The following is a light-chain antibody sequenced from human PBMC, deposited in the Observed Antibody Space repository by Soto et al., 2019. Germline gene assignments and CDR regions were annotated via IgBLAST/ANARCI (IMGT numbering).Light chain of an antibody. J-gene: IGKJ1*01. CDR2: SGT. CDR1: QSISSW. V-gene: IGKV1-5*03. CDR3: QQYDRASWT. Sequence: DIQMTQSPSTLSASVGDRVTISCRASQSISSWLAWCEQKPGKAPDLLIYSGTTLKTGIPSRFIGSGSGTEFTPTISSLQPDDFATYCCQQYDRASWTFGPGLKVEIK.